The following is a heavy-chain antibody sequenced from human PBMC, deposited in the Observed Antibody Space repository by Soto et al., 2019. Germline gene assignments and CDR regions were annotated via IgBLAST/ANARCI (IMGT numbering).Heavy chain of an antibody. Sequence: PGGSLRLSCAASGFTLSSYGMHWVRQAPGKGLEWVAVIWYDGSNKYYAESVKGRFTTSRDNSKNTLYLQMNSLRAEDTAVYYCARDSHVGSGWQLTADYWGQGTLVTVSS. CDR2: IWYDGSNK. D-gene: IGHD6-19*01. V-gene: IGHV3-33*01. CDR1: GFTLSSYG. CDR3: ARDSHVGSGWQLTADY. J-gene: IGHJ4*02.